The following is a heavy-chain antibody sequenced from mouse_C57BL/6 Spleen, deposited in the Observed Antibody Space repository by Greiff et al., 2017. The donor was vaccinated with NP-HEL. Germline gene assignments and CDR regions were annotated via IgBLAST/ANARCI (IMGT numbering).Heavy chain of an antibody. CDR2: IDPANGNT. CDR1: GFNIKNTY. Sequence: EVQLQQSVAELVRPGASVKLSCTASGFNIKNTYMHWVKQRPEQGLEWIGRIDPANGNTKYAPKFQGKATITADTSSNTAYLQLSSLTSEDTAIYYCASDGIITTVVATNFDYWGQGTTLTVSS. J-gene: IGHJ2*01. D-gene: IGHD1-1*01. CDR3: ASDGIITTVVATNFDY. V-gene: IGHV14-3*01.